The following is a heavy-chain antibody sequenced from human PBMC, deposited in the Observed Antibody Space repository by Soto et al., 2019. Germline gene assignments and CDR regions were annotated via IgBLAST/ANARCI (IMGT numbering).Heavy chain of an antibody. CDR2: INPNSGVT. CDR3: ARDFNYYTMDV. Sequence: ASLKVSCKASGYTFTGDYLHCVRQAPGQGLEWLGRINPNSGVTNYAQNFEGRVTMTRDTSTSTAYMEMSRLRFDDTAVYYCARDFNYYTMDVWGQGTTVTV. CDR1: GYTFTGDY. J-gene: IGHJ6*02. V-gene: IGHV1-2*02.